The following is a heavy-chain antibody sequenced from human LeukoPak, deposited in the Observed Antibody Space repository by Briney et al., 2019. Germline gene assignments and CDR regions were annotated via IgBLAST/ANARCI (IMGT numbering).Heavy chain of an antibody. CDR1: GYTFTSYD. J-gene: IGHJ5*02. CDR2: MNPNSGNT. V-gene: IGHV1-8*01. D-gene: IGHD3-16*01. CDR3: AGGLRGYWFDP. Sequence: ASVKVSCKASGYTFTSYDINWVRQATGQGLEWMGLMNPNSGNTGYAQKFQGRVTMTTDTSISTAYMELSGLRSEDTAVYYCAGGLRGYWFDPWGQGTLVTVSS.